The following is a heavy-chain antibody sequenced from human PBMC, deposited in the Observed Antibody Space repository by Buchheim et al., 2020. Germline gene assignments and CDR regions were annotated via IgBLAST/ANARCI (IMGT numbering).Heavy chain of an antibody. D-gene: IGHD6-19*01. CDR3: ARDLGNSDSSGWYGGAFDY. Sequence: EVQLVESGGGLVQPGGSLRLSCAASGFTFSSYWMHWVRQAPGEGLEWVSRLRSDGGGTTYADSVKGRFTISRDNAKNPLYLQMDRLRVEDTAVYYCARDLGNSDSSGWYGGAFDYWGQGTL. V-gene: IGHV3-74*01. CDR2: LRSDGGGT. CDR1: GFTFSSYW. J-gene: IGHJ4*02.